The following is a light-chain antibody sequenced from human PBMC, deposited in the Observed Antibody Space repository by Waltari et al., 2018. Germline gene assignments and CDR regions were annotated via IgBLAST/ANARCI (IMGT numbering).Light chain of an antibody. J-gene: IGKJ1*01. V-gene: IGKV1-33*01. CDR1: RDINNY. CDR2: DAS. Sequence: DIQMTQSPSSLSASVGDRVTITCQASRDINNYLNWYKQKPGKAPKLLIYDASTLETGVPSRFSGSGSGTDFTLTISCLQSEDFATYYCQQYYSYPRTFGQGTKVEIK. CDR3: QQYYSYPRT.